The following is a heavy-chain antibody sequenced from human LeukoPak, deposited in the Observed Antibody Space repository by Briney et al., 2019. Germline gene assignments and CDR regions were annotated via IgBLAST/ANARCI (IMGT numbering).Heavy chain of an antibody. CDR1: GGSISSSSYS. J-gene: IGHJ4*02. CDR2: IYNRRPA. V-gene: IGHV4-39*01. CDR3: ATAPYLPAYFDY. Sequence: SETLSLTCTVSGGSISSSSYSWGAIRQPPGKGLGWTGSIYNRRPASYNPSLKSRLTISADPSENHLSLTLSSVTAADTAVYYCATAPYLPAYFDYWGQGTLVTVSS.